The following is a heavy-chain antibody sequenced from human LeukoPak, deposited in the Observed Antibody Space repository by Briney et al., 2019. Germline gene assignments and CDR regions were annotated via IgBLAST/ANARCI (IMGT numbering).Heavy chain of an antibody. CDR2: VDHTGST. D-gene: IGHD6-19*01. CDR3: ARFLSDSSGWNADAFDI. J-gene: IGHJ3*02. Sequence: SETLSLTCSVSDDSITMYYWTWIRQPPGKGLEWIGYVDHTGSTNFNPSLNGRVSISRDKTKNLFSLRLRSVTAADTAVYYCARFLSDSSGWNADAFDIWGQGTMVTVSS. CDR1: DDSITMYY. V-gene: IGHV4-59*01.